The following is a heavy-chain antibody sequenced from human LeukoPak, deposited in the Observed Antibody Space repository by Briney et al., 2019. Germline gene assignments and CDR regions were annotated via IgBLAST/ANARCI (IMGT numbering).Heavy chain of an antibody. CDR1: GYIFTNYY. J-gene: IGHJ4*02. D-gene: IGHD3-22*01. Sequence: ASVKVSCKASGYIFTNYYMHWVRQAPGQGLEWMGVINFSGGSTSYAQKFQGRVTMTRDTSTSTIYMELSSLRSEDTAVYYCARTGDSSGYTAYWGQGTLVTVSS. CDR3: ARTGDSSGYTAY. CDR2: INFSGGST. V-gene: IGHV1-46*01.